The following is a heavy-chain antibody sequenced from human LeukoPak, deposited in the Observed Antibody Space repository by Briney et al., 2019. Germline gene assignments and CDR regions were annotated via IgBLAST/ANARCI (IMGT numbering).Heavy chain of an antibody. D-gene: IGHD3-10*01. CDR1: GYTLTELS. J-gene: IGHJ5*02. Sequence: ASVKVSCKVSGYTLTELSMHWVRQAPGKGLEWMGGFDPEDGETIYAQKFQGRVTMTEDTSTDTAYMELSSLGSEDTAVYYCALQGETMVRGVMDWFDPWGQGTLVTVSS. CDR2: FDPEDGET. V-gene: IGHV1-24*01. CDR3: ALQGETMVRGVMDWFDP.